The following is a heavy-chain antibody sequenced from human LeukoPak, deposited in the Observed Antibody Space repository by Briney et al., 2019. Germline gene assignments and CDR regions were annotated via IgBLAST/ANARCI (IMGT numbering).Heavy chain of an antibody. V-gene: IGHV4-59*01. CDR3: ARGQHGAAAGTWYFDY. CDR2: IYYTGST. J-gene: IGHJ4*02. CDR1: GGSISSYY. D-gene: IGHD6-13*01. Sequence: SETLSLTCSVSGGSISSYYWSWIRQPPGKGLEWIGYIYYTGSTNYNPSLKSRVTISIDTSKNQFSLKLSSVTAADTAVYYCARGQHGAAAGTWYFDYWGQGTLVTVSS.